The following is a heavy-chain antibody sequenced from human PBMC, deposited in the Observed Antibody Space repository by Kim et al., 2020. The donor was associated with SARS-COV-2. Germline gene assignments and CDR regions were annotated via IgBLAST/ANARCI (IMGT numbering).Heavy chain of an antibody. CDR1: GFDSEDYG. J-gene: IGHJ2*01. V-gene: IGHV3-9*02. CDR3: VKDSEPRTRSWYYHSDR. CDR2: ITGNSDSI. D-gene: IGHD6-13*01. Sequence: GGSLRLSCVASGFDSEDYGMNWVRQAPGKGLEWVSGITGNSDSIAYADSVKGRFTISRDIDRNSLFLQMNSLRTEDTAFYYCVKDSEPRTRSWYYHSDRWGRGTLVNVSS.